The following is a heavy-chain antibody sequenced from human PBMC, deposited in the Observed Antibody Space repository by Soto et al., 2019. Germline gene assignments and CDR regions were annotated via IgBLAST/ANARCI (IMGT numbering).Heavy chain of an antibody. J-gene: IGHJ4*02. Sequence: TLSLTCTVSGGSISSGGYYWSWIRQHPGKGLEWIGYIHYSGSTYYNPSLKSRVTISVDTSKNQFSLKLSSVTAADTAVYYCASWRSSGSYCLDYWGQGTLVTVSS. D-gene: IGHD1-26*01. CDR3: ASWRSSGSYCLDY. CDR1: GGSISSGGYY. CDR2: IHYSGST. V-gene: IGHV4-31*03.